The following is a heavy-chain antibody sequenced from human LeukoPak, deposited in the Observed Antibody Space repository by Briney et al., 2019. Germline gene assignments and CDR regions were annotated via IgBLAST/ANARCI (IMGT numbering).Heavy chain of an antibody. D-gene: IGHD3-22*01. Sequence: PSETLSLTCTVSGGSISSSGYYWGWIRQPPGKGLEWIGSIYYSGSTYYNPSLKSRVTISVDTSKNQFSLKLSSVTAADTAVYYCAATDYDTPNAFDIWGQGTMVTVSS. CDR2: IYYSGST. CDR3: AATDYDTPNAFDI. J-gene: IGHJ3*02. CDR1: GGSISSSGYY. V-gene: IGHV4-39*07.